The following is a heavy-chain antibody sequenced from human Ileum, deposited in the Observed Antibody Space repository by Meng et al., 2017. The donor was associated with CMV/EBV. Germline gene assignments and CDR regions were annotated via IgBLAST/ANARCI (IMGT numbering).Heavy chain of an antibody. CDR3: ALGGSTSPTDFFYGMDV. J-gene: IGHJ6*02. D-gene: IGHD2-2*01. Sequence: ASVKVSCKASGYTFTSYYMHWVRQAPGQGLEWMRIINPSGGSTSSAQKFRGRVTMTRDTSTSTVYMELSSLRSEDTAVYYCALGGSTSPTDFFYGMDVWGQGTTVTVSS. CDR1: GYTFTSYY. CDR2: INPSGGST. V-gene: IGHV1-46*03.